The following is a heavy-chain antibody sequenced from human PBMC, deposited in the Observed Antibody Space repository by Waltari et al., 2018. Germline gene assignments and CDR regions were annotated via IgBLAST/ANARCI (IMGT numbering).Heavy chain of an antibody. D-gene: IGHD5-18*01. V-gene: IGHV5-51*03. CDR3: ARPEGTQLWQWYFDF. Sequence: EVQLVQSGAEVKKSGESLKISCKGSGYSFSTYWIGWVRQMPGKGLEWMGIIYPAHSATRYSPSFQCQVTISVDKSISTTYLQWSSLKASDTAMYYCARPEGTQLWQWYFDFWGQGTLVTVSS. CDR1: GYSFSTYW. J-gene: IGHJ4*02. CDR2: IYPAHSAT.